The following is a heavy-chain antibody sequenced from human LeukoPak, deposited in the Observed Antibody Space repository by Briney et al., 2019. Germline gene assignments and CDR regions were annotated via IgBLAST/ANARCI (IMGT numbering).Heavy chain of an antibody. Sequence: GESLKISCKASGYSFTDYWIGWVRQMPGKGLEWMGIIYPGNSDTGYSPSFQGQVTISVDKSITTAYLQWSSLKASDTAMYYCASPQAAYCGGDCYSPWGQGTKVTVSS. D-gene: IGHD2-21*02. J-gene: IGHJ3*01. CDR3: ASPQAAYCGGDCYSP. V-gene: IGHV5-51*01. CDR2: IYPGNSDT. CDR1: GYSFTDYW.